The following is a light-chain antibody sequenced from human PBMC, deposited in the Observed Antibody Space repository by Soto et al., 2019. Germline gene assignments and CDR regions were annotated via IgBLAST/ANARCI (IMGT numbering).Light chain of an antibody. CDR2: TAS. Sequence: DIQMTQSPSSVSASVGDRVTITCRASQGISTWLAWFQQKPGEAPRLLIYTASTLHSGVPSRFSGSGSETDFTRTINSLQPEDFATYYCQQGDSFSLTFGGGTKVEIK. CDR1: QGISTW. J-gene: IGKJ4*01. V-gene: IGKV1-12*01. CDR3: QQGDSFSLT.